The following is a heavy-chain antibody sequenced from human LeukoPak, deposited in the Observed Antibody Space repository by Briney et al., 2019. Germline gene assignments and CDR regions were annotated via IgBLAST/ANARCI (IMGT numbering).Heavy chain of an antibody. Sequence: GGSLRLSCAASGFTFSSYAMSWVRQAPGKGLEWVSRINSDGSSTNYADSVKGRFTISRDNAKNTLYLQMNSLRAEDTAVYYCTRVYGSGSYTFDYWGQGTLVTVSS. CDR2: INSDGSST. V-gene: IGHV3-74*01. D-gene: IGHD3-10*01. CDR1: GFTFSSYA. J-gene: IGHJ4*02. CDR3: TRVYGSGSYTFDY.